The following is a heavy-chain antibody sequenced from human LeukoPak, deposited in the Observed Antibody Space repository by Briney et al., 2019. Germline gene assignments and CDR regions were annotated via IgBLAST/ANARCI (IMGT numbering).Heavy chain of an antibody. V-gene: IGHV3-66*01. CDR2: IYSGGTT. J-gene: IGHJ4*02. D-gene: IGHD2-2*02. CDR3: AKEWGGVVPAAISHY. CDR1: GFTVSDNY. Sequence: PGGSLRLSCAASGFTVSDNYMSWVRQAPGQGLEWVSIIYSGGTTYYADSVKGRFTISRDNSKNTLYLQMNSLRAEDTAVYYCAKEWGGVVPAAISHYWGQGTLVTVSS.